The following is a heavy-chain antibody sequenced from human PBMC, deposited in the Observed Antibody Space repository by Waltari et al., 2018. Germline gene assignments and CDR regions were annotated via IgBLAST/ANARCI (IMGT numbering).Heavy chain of an antibody. CDR1: GYTFTGYY. Sequence: QVQLVQSGAEVKKPGASVKVSCKASGYTFTGYYMHWVRQAPGQGLEWMGRINPNSGSTNYAQKFQGRVTMTRDTSISTAYMELSRLRSDDTAVYYCARGDGGHGAFDIWGQGTMVTVSS. CDR2: INPNSGST. CDR3: ARGDGGHGAFDI. V-gene: IGHV1-2*06. J-gene: IGHJ3*02. D-gene: IGHD3-10*01.